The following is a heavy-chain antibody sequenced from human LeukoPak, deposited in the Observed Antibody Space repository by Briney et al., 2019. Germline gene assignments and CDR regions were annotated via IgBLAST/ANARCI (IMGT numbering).Heavy chain of an antibody. CDR2: INPSGGSA. CDR3: ARDRYCSSTSCYGSITWIDP. V-gene: IGHV1-46*01. CDR1: GYTFTSYY. Sequence: ASVTVSCKASGYTFTSYYMHWVRQAPGQGLEWMGIINPSGGSASYAQKFQGRVTMTRDTSTSTVYMELSSLRSEDTAVYYCARDRYCSSTSCYGSITWIDPWGQGTLVTVSS. J-gene: IGHJ5*02. D-gene: IGHD2-2*01.